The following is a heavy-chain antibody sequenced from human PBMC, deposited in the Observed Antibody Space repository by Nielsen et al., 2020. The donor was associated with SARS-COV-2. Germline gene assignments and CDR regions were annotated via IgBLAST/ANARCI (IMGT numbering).Heavy chain of an antibody. CDR1: GFTFSSYA. D-gene: IGHD4-23*01. CDR2: ISGSGGST. V-gene: IGHV3-23*01. CDR3: AKAPYGGNSAYYFDY. Sequence: GESLKISCAASGFTFSSYAISWVRQAPGKGLEWVSTISGSGGSTDYADSVKGRFTISRDNSKNTLYLQMNSLRAEDTAVYYCAKAPYGGNSAYYFDYWGQGTLVTVSS. J-gene: IGHJ4*02.